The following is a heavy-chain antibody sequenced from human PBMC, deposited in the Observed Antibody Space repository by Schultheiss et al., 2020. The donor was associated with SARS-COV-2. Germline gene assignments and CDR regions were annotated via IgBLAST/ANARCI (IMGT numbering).Heavy chain of an antibody. D-gene: IGHD5-12*01. CDR3: ARDGGTYEPFDY. V-gene: IGHV3-21*01. CDR1: GFTVSSNY. CDR2: ISSSSSYI. Sequence: GESLKISCAASGFTVSSNYMSWVRQAPGKGLEWVSSISSSSSYIYYADSVKGRFTISRDNAKNSLYLQMNSLRAEDTAVYYCARDGGTYEPFDYWGQGTLVTVSS. J-gene: IGHJ4*02.